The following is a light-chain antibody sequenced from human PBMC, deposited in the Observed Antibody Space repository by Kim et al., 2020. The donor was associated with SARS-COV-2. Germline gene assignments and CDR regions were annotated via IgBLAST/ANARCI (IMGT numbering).Light chain of an antibody. V-gene: IGKV3-11*01. J-gene: IGKJ4*01. CDR3: QQRTTSIT. Sequence: DTVLTQSPATLSLSPGERATLSCNASQSVGSQLAWYQQKPGQPPRLLIYDASNRAAGIPARFSGSGSGTDFTLTISSLEPEDFAVYYCQQRTTSITFGGGTKVEVK. CDR2: DAS. CDR1: QSVGSQ.